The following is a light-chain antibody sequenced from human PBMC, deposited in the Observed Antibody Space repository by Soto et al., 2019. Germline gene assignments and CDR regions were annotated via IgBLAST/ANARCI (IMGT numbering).Light chain of an antibody. CDR3: QQTYSTLYT. V-gene: IGKV1-39*01. CDR1: QRISTY. J-gene: IGKJ2*01. Sequence: IHMTQSPSSLSASVGDRVTITCRACQRISTYLNWYQQKPGEAPKLLISTSGTLQRGVPSRFSGSGSGTDFTLTITSLQPADFATYFCQQTYSTLYTFGQGTKLEIK. CDR2: TSG.